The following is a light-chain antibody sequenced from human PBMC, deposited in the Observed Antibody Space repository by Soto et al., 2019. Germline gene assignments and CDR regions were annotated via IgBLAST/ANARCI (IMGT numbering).Light chain of an antibody. V-gene: IGKV3-15*01. CDR1: QSVNNN. CDR3: QQYGSSPFT. J-gene: IGKJ3*01. Sequence: EIILTQSPASLSVSPGERATLSCRASQSVNNNLAWYQQKPGQAPRLLIYGASTRATGIPGRFRGSGSGTEFTLTITSLQSEDFALYYCQQYGSSPFTFGPGTTVDV. CDR2: GAS.